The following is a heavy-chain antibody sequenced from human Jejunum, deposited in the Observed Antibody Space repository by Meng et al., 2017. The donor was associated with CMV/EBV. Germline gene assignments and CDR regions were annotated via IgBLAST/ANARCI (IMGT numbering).Heavy chain of an antibody. J-gene: IGHJ4*02. V-gene: IGHV4-28*02. CDR2: IYYAGSF. CDR1: NQSISSTNW. Sequence: VSNQSISSTNWWTWIRQPPGKGLEWIGYIYYAGSFYYNPSLKSRVTMSVDTSRNQFSMQLTSMTAEDTAVYYCARIHGGAGWNFVDYWGQGVLVTVSS. CDR3: ARIHGGAGWNFVDY. D-gene: IGHD1-7*01.